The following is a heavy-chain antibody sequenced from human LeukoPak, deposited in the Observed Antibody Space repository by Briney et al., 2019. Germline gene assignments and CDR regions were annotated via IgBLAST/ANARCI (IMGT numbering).Heavy chain of an antibody. J-gene: IGHJ4*02. V-gene: IGHV3-30*18. CDR1: GFTFSTYA. Sequence: GRSLRLSCAASGFTFSTYAIHWVRQAPGKGLEWVTVISYDGSNKYYADSVKGRFTISRDNSKNTLYLQMNSLSAEDTAVYYCVKALQGYSGSYTLDYWGQGTLVTVSS. D-gene: IGHD1-26*01. CDR2: ISYDGSNK. CDR3: VKALQGYSGSYTLDY.